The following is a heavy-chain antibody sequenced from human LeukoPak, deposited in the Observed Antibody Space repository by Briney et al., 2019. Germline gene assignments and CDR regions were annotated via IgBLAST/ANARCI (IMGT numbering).Heavy chain of an antibody. CDR1: GYTFTTYS. D-gene: IGHD4-17*01. CDR2: ISGYNSNT. Sequence: ASVKVSCKASGYTFTTYSTNWVRQAPGQGLEWMGWISGYNSNTNYTQKFQGRVTMTTDTSTSTAYMELRSLRSDDTAVYYCARPKHDYGDYRDAFDLWGQGTVVTVSS. V-gene: IGHV1-18*01. J-gene: IGHJ3*01. CDR3: ARPKHDYGDYRDAFDL.